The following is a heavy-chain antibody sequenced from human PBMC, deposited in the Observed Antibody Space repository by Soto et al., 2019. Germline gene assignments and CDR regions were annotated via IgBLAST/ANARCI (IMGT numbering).Heavy chain of an antibody. V-gene: IGHV4-59*01. D-gene: IGHD2-2*01. J-gene: IGHJ5*02. Sequence: ASETLSLTCTVSGGSISSYYWSWIRQPPGKGLEWIGYIYYSGSTNYNPSLKSRVTISVDTSKNQFSLKLSSVTAADTAVYYCARGPSIVVVPGNWFDPWGQGTLVTVSS. CDR1: GGSISSYY. CDR2: IYYSGST. CDR3: ARGPSIVVVPGNWFDP.